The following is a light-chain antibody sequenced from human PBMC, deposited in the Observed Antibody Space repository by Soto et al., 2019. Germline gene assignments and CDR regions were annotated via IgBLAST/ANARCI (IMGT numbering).Light chain of an antibody. V-gene: IGKV1-33*01. CDR1: QDISNY. CDR2: DAS. CDR3: KKYDNIHRT. Sequence: IQITQSPSSLSSSVGDRVTITCHSSQDISNYLNWYQQKPGKAPKLLIYDASNLETGVPSRFSGSGSGKDFTFTISSMQPEDIETYYCKKYDNIHRTFGGGKKVDIK. J-gene: IGKJ4*01.